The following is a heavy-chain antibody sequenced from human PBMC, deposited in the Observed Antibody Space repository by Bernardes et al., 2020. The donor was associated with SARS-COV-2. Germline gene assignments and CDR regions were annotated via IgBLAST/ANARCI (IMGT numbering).Heavy chain of an antibody. V-gene: IGHV4-39*01. CDR3: AGLFDWFDP. CDR2: IYSSGSP. CDR1: GGSISSSRHY. J-gene: IGHJ5*02. Sequence: SETLSLTCTVSGGSISSSRHYWGWVRQSPGKGLEWIGSIYSSGSPYYNPSLKSRVTISVDTSENQFSLRLSSVTAADTAVYYCAGLFDWFDPWGQGTLVTVS.